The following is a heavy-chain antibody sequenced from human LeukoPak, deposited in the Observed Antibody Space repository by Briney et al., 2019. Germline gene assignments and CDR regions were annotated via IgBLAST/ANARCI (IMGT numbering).Heavy chain of an antibody. V-gene: IGHV3-33*06. Sequence: PGGSLRLSCAASGFTFSSYGMHWVRRAPGKGLEWVAVIWYDGSNKYYADSVKGRFTISRDNSKNTLYLQMNSLRAEDTAVYYCAKDEYYDFWSGYYSDAFDIWGQGTMVTVPS. CDR1: GFTFSSYG. CDR2: IWYDGSNK. CDR3: AKDEYYDFWSGYYSDAFDI. D-gene: IGHD3-3*01. J-gene: IGHJ3*02.